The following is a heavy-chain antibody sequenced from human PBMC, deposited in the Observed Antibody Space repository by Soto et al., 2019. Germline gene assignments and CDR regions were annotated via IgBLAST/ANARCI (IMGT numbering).Heavy chain of an antibody. CDR2: ISAYNGNT. CDR3: ARDTVPYSSGWYDTPAYGY. V-gene: IGHV1-18*04. J-gene: IGHJ4*02. CDR1: GYTFTSYG. D-gene: IGHD6-19*01. Sequence: ASVKVSCKASGYTFTSYGISWVRQAPGQGLEWMGWISAYNGNTNYAQKLQGRVTMTTDTSTSTAYMELRSLRSDDTAVYYCARDTVPYSSGWYDTPAYGYWGQGTLVTVSS.